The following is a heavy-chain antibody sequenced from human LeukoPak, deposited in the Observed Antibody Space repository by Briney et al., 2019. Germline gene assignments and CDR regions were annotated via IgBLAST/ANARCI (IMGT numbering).Heavy chain of an antibody. D-gene: IGHD2-2*01. Sequence: GTSVKVSCKASGFTFTSSAVQWVRQARGQRLEWIGWIVVGSGNTNYARKFQERVTITRDMSTSTAYMELSSLRSEDTAVYYCAATTYCSSTSCPDLYYYYGMDVWGKGTTVTVSS. CDR2: IVVGSGNT. J-gene: IGHJ6*04. V-gene: IGHV1-58*01. CDR1: GFTFTSSA. CDR3: AATTYCSSTSCPDLYYYYGMDV.